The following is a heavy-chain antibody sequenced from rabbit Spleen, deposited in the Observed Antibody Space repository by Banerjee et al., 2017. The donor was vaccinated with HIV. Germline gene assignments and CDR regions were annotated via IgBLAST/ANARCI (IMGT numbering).Heavy chain of an antibody. D-gene: IGHD1-1*01. CDR1: GFSFNDRDV. Sequence: QEQVTETGGGLVQPEGSLALTCRASGFSFNDRDVMCWVRQAPGKGLEWIACIYTGSSGRTYYATRAKGRFTISKTSSTTVTLQMTSLPAADTATYFCARDGVDGSNSASFNLWGPGTLVTVS. CDR2: IYTGSSGRT. J-gene: IGHJ6*01. V-gene: IGHV1S45*01. CDR3: ARDGVDGSNSASFNL.